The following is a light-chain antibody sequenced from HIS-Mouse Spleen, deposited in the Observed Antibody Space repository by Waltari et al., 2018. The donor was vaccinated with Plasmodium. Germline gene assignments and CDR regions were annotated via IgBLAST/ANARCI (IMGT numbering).Light chain of an antibody. CDR2: RDS. Sequence: SYELTQPLSVSVALGQTARITCGGNNIGSKNVHWYQQKPGQAPVLVIYRDSNRTSGIPELFSGSNSGNTATLTISRAQAGDEADYYCQVWDSSTVFGGGTKLTVL. V-gene: IGLV3-9*01. J-gene: IGLJ3*02. CDR3: QVWDSSTV. CDR1: NIGSKN.